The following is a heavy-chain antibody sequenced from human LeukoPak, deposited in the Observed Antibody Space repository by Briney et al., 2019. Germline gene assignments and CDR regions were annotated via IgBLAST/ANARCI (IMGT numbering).Heavy chain of an antibody. Sequence: GSSVKVSCKASGGTFSSYAISWVRQAPGQGLEWMGWINPNSGDTNYAQKFQGRVTMTRDTSISTAYMELSRLRSDDTAVYYCAPLVSYGAAEGYWGQGTLVTVSS. CDR1: GGTFSSYA. J-gene: IGHJ4*02. CDR2: INPNSGDT. V-gene: IGHV1-2*02. D-gene: IGHD5-18*01. CDR3: APLVSYGAAEGY.